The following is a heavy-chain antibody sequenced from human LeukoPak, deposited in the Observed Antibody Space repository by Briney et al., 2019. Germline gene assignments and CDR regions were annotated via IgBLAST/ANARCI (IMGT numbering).Heavy chain of an antibody. D-gene: IGHD3-10*01. J-gene: IGHJ6*04. CDR3: ARRITMVRGHYGMDV. CDR1: GGSFSGYY. CDR2: INHSGST. V-gene: IGHV4-34*01. Sequence: PSETLSLTCAVYGGSFSGYYWSWIRQPPGKGREWMGEINHSGSTNYNPSLKRRVTISVDTSKSQFSLKLSSVTAADTAVYYCARRITMVRGHYGMDVWGKGTTVTVSS.